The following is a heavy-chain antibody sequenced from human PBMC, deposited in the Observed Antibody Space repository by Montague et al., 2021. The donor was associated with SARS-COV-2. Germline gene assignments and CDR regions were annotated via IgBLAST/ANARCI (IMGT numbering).Heavy chain of an antibody. CDR3: ARGLVVTATD. J-gene: IGHJ4*02. CDR1: GDSVSSAYYY. D-gene: IGHD2-21*02. Sequence: SETLSLTCYVSGDSVSSAYYYWNWIRQVPGKGLEWIGYIYNSGTTKYNPSLRSRVTISEDTSKNQFSLKLSSVTAADTAVYYCARGLVVTATDWGQGTLVTVYS. V-gene: IGHV4-61*01. CDR2: IYNSGTT.